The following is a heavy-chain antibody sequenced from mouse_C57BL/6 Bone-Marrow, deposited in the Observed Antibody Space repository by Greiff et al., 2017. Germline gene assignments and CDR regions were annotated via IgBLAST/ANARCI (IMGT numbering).Heavy chain of an antibody. Sequence: QVQLQQPGAELVKPGASVKLSCKASGYTFTGYWMHWVKQRPGQGLEWIGMIHPNSGSTNYNEKFKSKATLTADKSSSTAYMHLSSLTSEDSAVYYFARYGGDYWGQGTSVTVSS. CDR1: GYTFTGYW. J-gene: IGHJ4*01. CDR2: IHPNSGST. D-gene: IGHD1-1*01. V-gene: IGHV1-64*01. CDR3: ARYGGDY.